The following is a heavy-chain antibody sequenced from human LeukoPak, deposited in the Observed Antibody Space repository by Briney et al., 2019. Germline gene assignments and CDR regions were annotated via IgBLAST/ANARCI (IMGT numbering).Heavy chain of an antibody. CDR2: IASDGSHT. CDR1: VFTFSNYF. V-gene: IGHV3-30-3*01. J-gene: IGHJ3*02. Sequence: GGSLRLSCAASVFTFSNYFMQWVRHARGKGLEWVADIASDGSHTFYVESVKGRFTISRDNSKNTLYLRMNSLGPEDTAVYSCARERQDTVIHSGAFDIWGQGTMVTVSS. CDR3: ARERQDTVIHSGAFDI. D-gene: IGHD3-10*01.